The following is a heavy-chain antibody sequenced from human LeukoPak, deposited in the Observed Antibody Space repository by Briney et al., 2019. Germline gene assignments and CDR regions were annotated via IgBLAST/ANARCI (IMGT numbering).Heavy chain of an antibody. CDR2: IYYSGST. CDR3: ARASRIAAADLDY. CDR1: GGSISSSSYY. D-gene: IGHD6-13*01. V-gene: IGHV4-39*07. Sequence: SETLSLTCTVSGGSISSSSYYWGWIRQPPGKGLEWIGSIYYSGSTYYNPSLKSRVTISVDTSKNQFSLKLSSVTAADTAVYYCARASRIAAADLDYWGQGTLVTVSS. J-gene: IGHJ4*02.